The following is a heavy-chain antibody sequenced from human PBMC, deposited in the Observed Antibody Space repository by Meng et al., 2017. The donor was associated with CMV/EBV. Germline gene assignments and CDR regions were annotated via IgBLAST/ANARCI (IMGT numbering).Heavy chain of an antibody. D-gene: IGHD1-26*01. J-gene: IGHJ4*02. Sequence: QVQLVQSGAKLKKPGASVKVSCKASGYTFTGYYMHWVRQAPGQGLEWMGWINPNSGGTNYAQKFQGRVTMTRDTSISTAYMELSRLRSDDTAVYYCARTPSYSGSQRPFDYWGQGTLVTGSS. V-gene: IGHV1-2*02. CDR1: GYTFTGYY. CDR2: INPNSGGT. CDR3: ARTPSYSGSQRPFDY.